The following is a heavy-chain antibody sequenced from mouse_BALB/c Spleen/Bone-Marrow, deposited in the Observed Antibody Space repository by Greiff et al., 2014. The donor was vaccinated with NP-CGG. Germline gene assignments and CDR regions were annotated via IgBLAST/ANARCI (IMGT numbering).Heavy chain of an antibody. D-gene: IGHD1-1*01. CDR3: AFITTVVEYYFDY. CDR1: GFNIKDTY. CDR2: IDPANGNS. V-gene: IGHV14-3*02. J-gene: IGHJ2*01. Sequence: EVQLQQSGAELVKPGASVKLSCTASGFNIKDTYMHWVKHRPEQGLEWIGRIDPANGNSKYDPKFQGKATITADTSSNTAYLQLSSLTSEDTAVYYCAFITTVVEYYFDYWGQGTTLTVSS.